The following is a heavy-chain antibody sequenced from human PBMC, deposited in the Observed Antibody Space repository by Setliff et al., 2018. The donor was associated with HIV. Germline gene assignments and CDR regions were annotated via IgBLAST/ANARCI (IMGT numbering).Heavy chain of an antibody. V-gene: IGHV4-4*07. CDR2: IYGSGST. CDR3: ARDSGGYNYGFAVGSFDY. D-gene: IGHD5-18*01. CDR1: GGSIRSYY. Sequence: SETLSLTCTVSGGSIRSYYWSWIRQPAGKGLEWIGRIYGSGSTNYNPSLESRVTISSDTSENQFSLRRSSVTAADTAVYYCARDSGGYNYGFAVGSFDYWGQGALVTVSS. J-gene: IGHJ4*02.